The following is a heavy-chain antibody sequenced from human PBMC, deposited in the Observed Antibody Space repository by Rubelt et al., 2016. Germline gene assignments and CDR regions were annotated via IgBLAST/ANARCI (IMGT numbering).Heavy chain of an antibody. CDR1: GYTFTGYL. CDR2: INPNSGGT. D-gene: IGHD1-7*01. J-gene: IGHJ4*02. CDR3: VRENWYYDN. Sequence: QLVQSGAEVKKPGASVKVSCKASGYTFTGYLLHWVRQAPGQGLEWMGWINPNSGGTNYAQKFQGRVTLTRDTSISTVSMELSRLTSDDTAVYYCVRENWYYDNWGQGTLVTVSS. V-gene: IGHV1-2*02.